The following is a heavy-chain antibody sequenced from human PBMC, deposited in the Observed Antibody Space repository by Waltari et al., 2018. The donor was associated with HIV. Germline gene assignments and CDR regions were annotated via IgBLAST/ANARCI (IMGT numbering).Heavy chain of an antibody. CDR3: ARGAAGGNHCYYGMDV. CDR2: IIPILGST. D-gene: IGHD6-13*01. Sequence: QVQLVQSGAEVKKPGSSVKVSCKASGGTFTSSGISWVRQAPGQGLEWMGRIIPILGSTNYAQKFQGRVTITADKSTSTAYMELRSLRSEDTAVYYCARGAAGGNHCYYGMDVWGQGTTVTVSS. V-gene: IGHV1-69*04. J-gene: IGHJ6*02. CDR1: GGTFTSSG.